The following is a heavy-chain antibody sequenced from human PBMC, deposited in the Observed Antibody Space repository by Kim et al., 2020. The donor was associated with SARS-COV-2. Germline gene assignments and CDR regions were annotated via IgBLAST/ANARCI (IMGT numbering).Heavy chain of an antibody. V-gene: IGHV7-4-1*02. Sequence: ASVKVSCKASGYTFTSYAMNWVRQAPGQGLEWMGWINTNTGNPTYAQGFTGRFVFSLDTSVSTAYLQISSLKAEDTAVYYCARGADIVVVPAAPPYGMDVWGQGTTVTVSS. D-gene: IGHD2-2*01. CDR1: GYTFTSYA. CDR2: INTNTGNP. CDR3: ARGADIVVVPAAPPYGMDV. J-gene: IGHJ6*02.